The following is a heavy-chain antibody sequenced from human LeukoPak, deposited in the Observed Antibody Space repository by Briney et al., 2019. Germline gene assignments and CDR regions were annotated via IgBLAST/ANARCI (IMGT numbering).Heavy chain of an antibody. CDR1: GGSISSSSYY. V-gene: IGHV4-39*07. D-gene: IGHD3-22*01. CDR3: ARSDWDSSGYVFDY. CDR2: IYYSGST. Sequence: KPSETLSLTCTVSGGSISSSSYYWGWIRQPPGKGLEWIGSIYYSGSTYYNPSLKSRVTISVDKSKNQFSLKLSSVTAADTAVYYCARSDWDSSGYVFDYWGQGTLVTVSS. J-gene: IGHJ4*02.